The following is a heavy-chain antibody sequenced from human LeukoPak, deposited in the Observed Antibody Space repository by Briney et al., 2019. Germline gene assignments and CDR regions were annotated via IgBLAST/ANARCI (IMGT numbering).Heavy chain of an antibody. Sequence: GGTLRLSCAASGITLSIYCMSWVRRAPGKGLECVDNIKHDGSEKYCADAVKGRFTFSRENPKNSLHREMKRLRSEDPAGKPWARVGYDFWSVYHLFGPYWPQGPLVPVSS. CDR2: IKHDGSEK. CDR3: ARVGYDFWSVYHLFGPY. D-gene: IGHD3-3*01. CDR1: GITLSIYC. J-gene: IGHJ4*02. V-gene: IGHV3-7*01.